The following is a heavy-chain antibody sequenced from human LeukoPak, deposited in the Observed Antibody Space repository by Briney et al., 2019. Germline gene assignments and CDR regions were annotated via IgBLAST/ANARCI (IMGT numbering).Heavy chain of an antibody. J-gene: IGHJ4*02. CDR1: GVTFSTYA. CDR3: AKGGANTMPPSLFDY. CDR2: ISGSGGRT. V-gene: IGHV3-23*01. Sequence: GGSLRLSCAASGVTFSTYAMSWVRQAPGKGLGWDSAISGSGGRTKYADSVKGRFTISRDNSKNTLYLQMNSLRAEDTAIYYCAKGGANTMPPSLFDYWGQGTLVTVSS. D-gene: IGHD2-2*01.